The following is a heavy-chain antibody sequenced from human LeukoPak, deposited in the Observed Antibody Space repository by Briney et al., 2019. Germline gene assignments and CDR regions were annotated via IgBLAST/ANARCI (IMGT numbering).Heavy chain of an antibody. V-gene: IGHV1-2*02. D-gene: IGHD3-22*01. CDR2: INPNSGGT. Sequence: ASVKVSCKASGYTFTGYYMHWVRQAPGQGLEWMGWINPNSGGTNYAQKLQGRVTMTADTSTSTAYMELRSLRSDDTAVYYCARSKTYYYDSSGYYPYWYFDLWGRGTLVTVSS. J-gene: IGHJ2*01. CDR3: ARSKTYYYDSSGYYPYWYFDL. CDR1: GYTFTGYY.